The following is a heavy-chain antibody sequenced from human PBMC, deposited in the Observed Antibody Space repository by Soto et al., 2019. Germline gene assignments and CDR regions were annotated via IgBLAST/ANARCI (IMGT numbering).Heavy chain of an antibody. D-gene: IGHD3-9*01. V-gene: IGHV3-33*01. CDR2: IWYDGSNK. CDR1: GVTFNGYG. J-gene: IGHJ3*02. CDR3: AREQIRYFDWLAYAFDI. Sequence: PWGSLRLSCAASGVTFNGYGMHWVRQAPGKGLEWVAVIWYDGSNKYYADSVKGRFTISRDNSKNTLYLQMNSLRAEDTAVYYCAREQIRYFDWLAYAFDIWGQGTMVTV.